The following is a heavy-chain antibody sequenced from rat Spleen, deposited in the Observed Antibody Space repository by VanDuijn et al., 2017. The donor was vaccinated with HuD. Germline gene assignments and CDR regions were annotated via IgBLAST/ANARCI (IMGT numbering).Heavy chain of an antibody. V-gene: IGHV4-2*01. Sequence: EVQLVESGGGLVQPGRSLKLSCVASGFTFNNYWMGWVRQAPGKGLEWIGEINKDSSTIIYTPSLKDKFTISRDNAQKPLYLQMSKLGSEDTAIYYCAREDEGIDYWGQGVMVTVSS. D-gene: IGHD1-11*01. CDR3: AREDEGIDY. CDR2: INKDSSTI. CDR1: GFTFNNYW. J-gene: IGHJ2*01.